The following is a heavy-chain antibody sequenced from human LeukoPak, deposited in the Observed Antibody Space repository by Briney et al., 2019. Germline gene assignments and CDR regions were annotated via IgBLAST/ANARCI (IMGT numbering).Heavy chain of an antibody. V-gene: IGHV1-18*01. Sequence: GASVKVSCKASGYTFTSYGISWVRQAPGQGLEWMGWISAYNGNTNYAQKLQGRVTMTTDTSTSTAYMELRSLRSDDTAVYYCARGPSSSYPNYYYYYYMDVWGKGTTVTVSS. CDR1: GYTFTSYG. D-gene: IGHD6-13*01. J-gene: IGHJ6*03. CDR3: ARGPSSSYPNYYYYYYMDV. CDR2: ISAYNGNT.